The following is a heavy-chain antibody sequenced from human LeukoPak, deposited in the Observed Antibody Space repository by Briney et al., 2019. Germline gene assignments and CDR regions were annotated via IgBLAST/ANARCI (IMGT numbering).Heavy chain of an antibody. CDR2: SIKIEST. CDR1: GGSFSGYY. J-gene: IGHJ4*02. Sequence: PSETLSLTCAVYGGSFSGYYWSWIRQPPGKGLEWIGESIKIESTNYNPSLRSRVTISVDTSKNQFSLKLSSVTAADTAVYYCARGSGEVTYYYGSGSYFPPYYFDYWGQGTLVTVSS. D-gene: IGHD3-10*01. CDR3: ARGSGEVTYYYGSGSYFPPYYFDY. V-gene: IGHV4-34*01.